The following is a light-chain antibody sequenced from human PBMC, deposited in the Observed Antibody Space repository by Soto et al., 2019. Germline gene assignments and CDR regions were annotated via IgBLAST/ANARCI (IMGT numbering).Light chain of an antibody. J-gene: IGLJ3*02. CDR2: EVS. Sequence: SVLTQPASVSGSPEQSITISCTGTSSDVGGYNYVSWYQQHPGKAPKLMIYEVSNRPSGVSNRFSGSKSGNTASLTISGLQAEDEADYYCISYTISGSLVFGGGTQLTVL. CDR1: SSDVGGYNY. V-gene: IGLV2-14*01. CDR3: ISYTISGSLV.